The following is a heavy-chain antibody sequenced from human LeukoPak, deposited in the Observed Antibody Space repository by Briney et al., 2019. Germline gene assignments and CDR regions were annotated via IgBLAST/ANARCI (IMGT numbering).Heavy chain of an antibody. D-gene: IGHD6-13*01. V-gene: IGHV4-34*01. Sequence: PSETLSLTCAVYGGSFSGYYWSWIRQPPGKGLGWIGEINHSGSTNYNPSLKSRVTISVDTSKNQFSLKLSSVTAADTAVYYCARRAIAAAGSEPFDYWGQGTLVTVSS. CDR3: ARRAIAAAGSEPFDY. J-gene: IGHJ4*02. CDR1: GGSFSGYY. CDR2: INHSGST.